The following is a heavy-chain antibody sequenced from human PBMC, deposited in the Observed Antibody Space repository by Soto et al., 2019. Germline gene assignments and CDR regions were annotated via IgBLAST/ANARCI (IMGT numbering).Heavy chain of an antibody. V-gene: IGHV1-69*13. CDR1: GGTFSSYA. D-gene: IGHD4-17*01. CDR3: ARLTSGYGDYEDQIDY. CDR2: IIPIFGTA. J-gene: IGHJ4*02. Sequence: GASVKVSCKASGGTFSSYAISWVRQAPGQGLEWMGGIIPIFGTANYAQKFQGRVTITADESTSTAYMELSSLRSEDTAVYYCARLTSGYGDYEDQIDYWGQGTLVTVS.